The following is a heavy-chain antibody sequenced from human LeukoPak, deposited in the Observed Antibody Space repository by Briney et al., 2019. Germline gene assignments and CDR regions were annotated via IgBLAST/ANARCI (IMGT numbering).Heavy chain of an antibody. V-gene: IGHV4-4*02. Sequence: SETLSFTCAVSGDSISNDNWWSWVRQPPGKRLEWIGEIHHSGNTNYNPSLKSRVTTSMDKSKNQVSLKVNSVTAADTAVYYCVRGAGLIYSDRGGIRGYFDYWGQGALVTVSS. D-gene: IGHD3-22*01. CDR3: VRGAGLIYSDRGGIRGYFDY. CDR2: IHHSGNT. CDR1: GDSISNDNW. J-gene: IGHJ4*02.